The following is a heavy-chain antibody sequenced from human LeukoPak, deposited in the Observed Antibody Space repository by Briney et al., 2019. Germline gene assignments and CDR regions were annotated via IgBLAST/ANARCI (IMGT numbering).Heavy chain of an antibody. D-gene: IGHD3-16*02. CDR2: ISSSGSTI. CDR1: GFTFSSYE. V-gene: IGHV3-48*03. J-gene: IGHJ6*03. CDR3: ARDIYDYVWGSYRIGHYYYYMDV. Sequence: GGSLRLSCAASGFTFSSYEMNWVRQAPGKGLEWVSYISSSGSTIYYADSVKGRFTISRDNAKNSLYLQMNSLRAEDTAVYYCARDIYDYVWGSYRIGHYYYYMDVWDKGTTVTISS.